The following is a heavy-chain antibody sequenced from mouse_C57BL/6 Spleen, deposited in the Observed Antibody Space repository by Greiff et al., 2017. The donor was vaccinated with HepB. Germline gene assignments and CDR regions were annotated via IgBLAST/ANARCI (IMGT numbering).Heavy chain of an antibody. V-gene: IGHV14-4*01. CDR2: IDPENGDT. CDR3: TTLITTVVATVDY. D-gene: IGHD1-1*01. Sequence: EVKLVESGAELVRPGASVKLSCTASGFNIKDDYMHWVKQRPEQGLEWIGWIDPENGDTEYASKFQGKATIAADTSSNTAYLQLSSLTSEYTAVYYCTTLITTVVATVDYWGQGTTLTVSS. CDR1: GFNIKDDY. J-gene: IGHJ2*01.